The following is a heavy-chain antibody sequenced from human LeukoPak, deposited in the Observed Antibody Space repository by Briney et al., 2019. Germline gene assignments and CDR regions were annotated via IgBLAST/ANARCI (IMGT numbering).Heavy chain of an antibody. CDR1: GGSISSYY. V-gene: IGHV4-34*01. J-gene: IGHJ3*02. CDR2: INHSGST. CDR3: AREGYYDSSGYYHAFDI. D-gene: IGHD3-22*01. Sequence: SETLSLTCTVSGGSISSYYWSWIRQPPGEGLEWIGEINHSGSTNYNPSLKSRVTISVDTSKNQFSLKLSSVTAADTAVYYCAREGYYDSSGYYHAFDIWGQGTMVTVSS.